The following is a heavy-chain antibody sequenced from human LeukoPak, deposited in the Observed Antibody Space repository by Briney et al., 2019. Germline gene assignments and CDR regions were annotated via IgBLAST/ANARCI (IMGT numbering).Heavy chain of an antibody. D-gene: IGHD2/OR15-2a*01. Sequence: GRSLRLSCAASGFTFSSYAMHWVRQAPGKGLEWVAVISYDGSNKYYADSVKGRFTISRDNSKNTLYLQMNSLRAEDTAVYYCARGLTDLNSLWGQGTLVTVSS. V-gene: IGHV3-30*04. J-gene: IGHJ4*02. CDR2: ISYDGSNK. CDR1: GFTFSSYA. CDR3: ARGLTDLNSL.